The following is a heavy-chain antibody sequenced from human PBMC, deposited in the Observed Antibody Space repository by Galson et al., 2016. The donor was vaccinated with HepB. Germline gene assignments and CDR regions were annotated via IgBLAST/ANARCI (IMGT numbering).Heavy chain of an antibody. CDR1: GYSISSGYY. CDR2: IYHSGYT. D-gene: IGHD2-21*02. Sequence: ETLSLTCAVSGYSISSGYYWGWIRQPPGRGLEWIGTIYHSGYTYYNPSLKSRITISVDTPKNQFSLKLSSLTAADTAVYYCARRTYCGGDCYAYTFDVWGLGTMVSVSS. J-gene: IGHJ3*01. V-gene: IGHV4-38-2*01. CDR3: ARRTYCGGDCYAYTFDV.